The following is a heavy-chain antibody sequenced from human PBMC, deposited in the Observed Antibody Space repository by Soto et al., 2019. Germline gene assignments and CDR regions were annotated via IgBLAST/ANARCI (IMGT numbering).Heavy chain of an antibody. D-gene: IGHD5-12*01. CDR3: AKYSGYDYYYYYYMDV. CDR2: ISGSGGST. Sequence: GGSLRLSCAASGFTFSSYAMSWVRQAPGKGLEWVSAISGSGGSTYYADSVKGRFTISRDNSKNTLYLQMNSLRAEDTAVYYCAKYSGYDYYYYYYMDVWGKGTTVTVSS. CDR1: GFTFSSYA. V-gene: IGHV3-23*01. J-gene: IGHJ6*03.